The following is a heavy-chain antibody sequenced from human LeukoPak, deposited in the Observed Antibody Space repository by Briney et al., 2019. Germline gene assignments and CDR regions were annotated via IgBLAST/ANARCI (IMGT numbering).Heavy chain of an antibody. Sequence: SETLSLTCAVSGYSISSGYYWGRIRQPPGKGLEWIGSIYHSGSTYYNPSLKSRVTTSVDTSKNQFSLKLSSVTAADTAVYYCARVGGLHALSLHTVVDYWGQGTLVTVSS. CDR2: IYHSGST. CDR3: ARVGGLHALSLHTVVDY. CDR1: GYSISSGYY. J-gene: IGHJ4*02. D-gene: IGHD2-15*01. V-gene: IGHV4-38-2*01.